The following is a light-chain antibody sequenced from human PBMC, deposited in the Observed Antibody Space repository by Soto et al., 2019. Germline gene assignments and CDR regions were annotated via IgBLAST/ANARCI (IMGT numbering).Light chain of an antibody. CDR2: EVN. CDR3: SSYAGSNSWV. CDR1: SSDVGGYTF. J-gene: IGLJ3*02. V-gene: IGLV2-8*01. Sequence: QSALTQPPSASGSPGQSVTISCTGTSSDVGGYTFVSWYQQHPGKAPKVMIYEVNKRPSGVPGRFSGSKSGNTASLTVSGLQDDDEAYYFCSSYAGSNSWVFGGGTKLTVL.